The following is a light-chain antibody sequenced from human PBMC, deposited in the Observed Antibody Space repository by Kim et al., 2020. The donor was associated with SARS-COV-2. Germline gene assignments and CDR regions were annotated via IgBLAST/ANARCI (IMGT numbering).Light chain of an antibody. J-gene: IGKJ1*01. CDR3: QQTSSAPLT. V-gene: IGKV1-39*01. CDR1: QDISRY. Sequence: DIQMTQSPSSLSASVGDRVTITCRASQDISRYLNWYQQKPGKAPKLLIYTASSLQSGVPSRFTGSGSETDFTLTITSLQPEDFATYYCQQTSSAPLTFGQGTKVDIK. CDR2: TAS.